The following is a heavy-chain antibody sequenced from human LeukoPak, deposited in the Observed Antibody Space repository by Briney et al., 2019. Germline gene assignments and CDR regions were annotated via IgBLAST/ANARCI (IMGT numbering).Heavy chain of an antibody. Sequence: PSQTLSLTCTVSGGSISSGGYYWSWIRQHPGKGLEWIGYIYYSGSTYYNPSLKSRVTISVDTSKNQFSLKLSSVTAADTAMYYCARRVVVGAAADCWGQGTLVTVSS. CDR3: ARRVVVGAAADC. D-gene: IGHD2-2*01. J-gene: IGHJ4*02. CDR2: IYYSGST. V-gene: IGHV4-31*03. CDR1: GGSISSGGYY.